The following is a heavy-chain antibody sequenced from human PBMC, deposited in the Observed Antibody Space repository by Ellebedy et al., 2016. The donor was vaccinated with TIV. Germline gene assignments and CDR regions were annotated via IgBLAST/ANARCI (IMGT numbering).Heavy chain of an antibody. CDR3: ATLVGERDY. D-gene: IGHD2-8*02. J-gene: IGHJ4*02. CDR2: INHDGSDT. CDR1: GFLCSNYL. Sequence: GESLKISCAASGFLCSNYLIHLVRQGPGKRLVWLLGINHDGSDTFYADSVKGRFTIFRANAQNTLYLPMDSLRVDDTAVYYCATLVGERDYWGQGTQVTVAS. V-gene: IGHV3-74*01.